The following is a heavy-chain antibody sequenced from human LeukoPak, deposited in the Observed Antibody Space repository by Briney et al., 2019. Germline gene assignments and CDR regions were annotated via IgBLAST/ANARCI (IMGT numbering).Heavy chain of an antibody. J-gene: IGHJ4*02. CDR3: ARRPPFRLTMVRAYDY. CDR1: GFTLNSYS. CDR2: ITGSSSIYI. Sequence: GGSLRLSCAASGFTLNSYSMNWVRQAPGKGLEWVSSITGSSSIYIYYADSVKGRFTISRDNAKNSMYLQMNSLRAEDTAVYYCARRPPFRLTMVRAYDYWGQGTLVTVSS. D-gene: IGHD3-10*01. V-gene: IGHV3-21*01.